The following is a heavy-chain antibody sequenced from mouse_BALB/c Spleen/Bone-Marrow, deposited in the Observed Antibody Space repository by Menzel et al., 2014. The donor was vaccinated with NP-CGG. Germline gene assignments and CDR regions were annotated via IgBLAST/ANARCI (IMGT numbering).Heavy chain of an antibody. CDR1: DYTFTSYW. V-gene: IGHV1S81*02. CDR3: ARDYGFDAGFAWFVY. Sequence: QVELKRSRPDLRNPAASVKLSSDSSDYTFTSYWMHWVKQRPGQGLEWIGEINPSNGRTNYNEKFKSKATLTVDISSGAADMQRSSLKSEDSAVYYCARDYGFDAGFAWFVYFDQTALATVSA. CDR2: INPSNGRT. J-gene: IGHJ3*01. D-gene: IGHD2-14*01.